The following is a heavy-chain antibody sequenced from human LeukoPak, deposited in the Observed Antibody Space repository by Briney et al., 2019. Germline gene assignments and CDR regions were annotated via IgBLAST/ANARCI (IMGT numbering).Heavy chain of an antibody. CDR1: GGSISSGGYY. D-gene: IGHD3-9*01. V-gene: IGHV4-31*03. Sequence: SQTLSLTCTVSGGSISSGGYYWSWIRQHLGKGLEWIGYIYYSGSTYYNPSLKSRVTISVDTSKNQFSLKLSSVTAADTAVYYCARSGDYDILTGYHPLRWFDPWGQGTLVTVSS. CDR3: ARSGDYDILTGYHPLRWFDP. CDR2: IYYSGST. J-gene: IGHJ5*02.